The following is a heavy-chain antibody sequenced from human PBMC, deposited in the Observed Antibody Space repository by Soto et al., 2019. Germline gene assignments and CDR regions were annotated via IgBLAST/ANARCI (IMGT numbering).Heavy chain of an antibody. D-gene: IGHD6-13*01. CDR3: AREGAIAAPEGYYYYYMDF. V-gene: IGHV4-61*01. J-gene: IGHJ6*03. CDR1: GGSVSSGSYY. Sequence: ASETLSLTCTVSGGSVSSGSYYWSWIRQPPGKGLEWIGYIYYSGSTNYNPSLKSRVTISVDTSKNQFSLKLSSVTAADTAVYYCAREGAIAAPEGYYYYYMDFWGKGTTVTVSS. CDR2: IYYSGST.